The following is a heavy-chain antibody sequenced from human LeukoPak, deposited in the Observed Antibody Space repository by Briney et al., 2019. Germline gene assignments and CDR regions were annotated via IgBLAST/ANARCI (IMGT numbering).Heavy chain of an antibody. Sequence: SETLSRTCAVYGGSFSDYYWSWIRQPPGKGLEWIGEINHSGSTNYNPSLKNRVTMSVDTSKNQFSLKLSSVTAADTAVYYCARAKNGCGGDCYSPSFFDYWGQGTLVTVSS. CDR3: ARAKNGCGGDCYSPSFFDY. CDR1: GGSFSDYY. J-gene: IGHJ4*02. V-gene: IGHV4-34*01. D-gene: IGHD2-21*01. CDR2: INHSGST.